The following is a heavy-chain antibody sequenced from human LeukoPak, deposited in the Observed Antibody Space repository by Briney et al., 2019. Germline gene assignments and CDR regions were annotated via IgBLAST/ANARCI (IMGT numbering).Heavy chain of an antibody. D-gene: IGHD6-19*01. J-gene: IGHJ4*02. CDR1: RFTLSNYW. CDR2: IKQDGSET. Sequence: GGSLRLSCAASRFTLSNYWMSWVRQAPGKGLEWVVNIKQDGSETYYVDSVKGRFTISRDNAKNSLSLQMNSLRAEDTAVYYCARQRGSGCLDYWGQGTLVTVSS. CDR3: ARQRGSGCLDY. V-gene: IGHV3-7*01.